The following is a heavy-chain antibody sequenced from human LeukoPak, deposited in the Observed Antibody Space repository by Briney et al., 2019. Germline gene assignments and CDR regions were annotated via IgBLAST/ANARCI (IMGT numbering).Heavy chain of an antibody. J-gene: IGHJ4*02. V-gene: IGHV4-30-2*01. D-gene: IGHD3-10*01. CDR1: GGSIIGGDVP. CDR2: IVHTGHT. CDR3: ARGFYAAGSHFEY. Sequence: PSQTLSLTCAFSGGSIIGGDVPWSWIRQPPGRGREWIGYIVHTGHTSYNPSLKSRVTIYVEMSKKQLSLSLTSVTAADTAVYYCARGFYAAGSHFEYWGQGTLVTVSS.